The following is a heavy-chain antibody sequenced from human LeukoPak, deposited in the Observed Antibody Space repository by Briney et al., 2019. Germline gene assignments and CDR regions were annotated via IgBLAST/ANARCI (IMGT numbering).Heavy chain of an antibody. CDR2: ISGSGGST. J-gene: IGHJ4*02. CDR3: AKWGSSWPYYFDY. CDR1: GFTFSSYA. V-gene: IGHV3-23*01. Sequence: QPGGSLRLSCAAPGFTFSSYAMSWVRQAPGKGLEWVSAISGSGGSTYYADSVKGRFTISRDNSKNTLYLQMNSLRAEDTAVYYCAKWGSSWPYYFDYWGQGTLVTVSS. D-gene: IGHD6-13*01.